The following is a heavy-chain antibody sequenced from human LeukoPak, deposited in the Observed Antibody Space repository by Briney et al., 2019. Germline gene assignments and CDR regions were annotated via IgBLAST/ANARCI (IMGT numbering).Heavy chain of an antibody. J-gene: IGHJ4*02. CDR1: GFTFSSYS. CDR3: ARGVASTGIDY. V-gene: IGHV3-21*01. Sequence: PGGSLRLSCAASGFTFSSYSMNWVRQAPGKGLEWVSSISSGSSYIYSADSVKGRFTISRDNAKNSLYLQMNSLRVEDTAMYYCARGVASTGIDYWGQGILVTVSS. CDR2: ISSGSSYI. D-gene: IGHD3-10*01.